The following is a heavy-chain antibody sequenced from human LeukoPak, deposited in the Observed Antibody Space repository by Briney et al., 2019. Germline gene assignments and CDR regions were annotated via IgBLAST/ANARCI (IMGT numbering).Heavy chain of an antibody. D-gene: IGHD6-19*01. CDR3: ARAQRVAGTPFDY. V-gene: IGHV4-59*08. Sequence: SETLSLTCTVSGGSISSYYWSWIRQPPGKGLEWIGYVYYSGSTNYNPSLKSRVTISVDTSKNQFSLKLSSVTAADTAVYYCARAQRVAGTPFDYWGQGTLVTVSS. J-gene: IGHJ4*02. CDR2: VYYSGST. CDR1: GGSISSYY.